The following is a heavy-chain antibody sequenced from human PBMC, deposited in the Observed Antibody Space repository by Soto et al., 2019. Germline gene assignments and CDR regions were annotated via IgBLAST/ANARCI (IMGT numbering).Heavy chain of an antibody. V-gene: IGHV5-51*01. Sequence: HGESLKISCKGSGYSFTTYWIGWVRQMPGKGLEGMVIIYPGDSDTRYSPSFQGQVTISADKSINTTYLQWSSLKASDTAIYYCARQAAAGKYYYAVDVWGQGTTVTVSS. CDR3: ARQAAAGKYYYAVDV. CDR2: IYPGDSDT. J-gene: IGHJ6*02. D-gene: IGHD6-13*01. CDR1: GYSFTTYW.